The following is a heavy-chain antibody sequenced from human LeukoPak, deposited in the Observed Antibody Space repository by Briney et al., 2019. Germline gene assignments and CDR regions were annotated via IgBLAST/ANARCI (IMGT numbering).Heavy chain of an antibody. CDR2: IRWNSGSI. D-gene: IGHD3-3*01. Sequence: GGSLRLSCAASGFTFDDYAMNWVRQAPGKGLEWVSGIRWNSGSIGYADSVKGRFTISRDNAKNSLYLQMNSLRAEDTAVYYCAKDTRGTIFGVVFYGMDVWGQGTTVTVSS. CDR1: GFTFDDYA. CDR3: AKDTRGTIFGVVFYGMDV. J-gene: IGHJ6*02. V-gene: IGHV3-9*01.